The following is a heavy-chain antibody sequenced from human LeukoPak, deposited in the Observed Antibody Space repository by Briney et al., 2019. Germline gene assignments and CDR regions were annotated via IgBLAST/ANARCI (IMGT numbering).Heavy chain of an antibody. CDR1: GFTFSSYW. CDR3: ARDGDGDYVDY. V-gene: IGHV3-74*01. J-gene: IGHJ4*02. D-gene: IGHD2-21*02. Sequence: GSLRLSCAASGFTFSSYWMHWVRQAPGKGLVWVSRINSDGSSTSYADSVKGRFTISRDNAKNTLYLQMDSLRAEDTAVYYCARDGDGDYVDYWGQGTLVTVSS. CDR2: INSDGSST.